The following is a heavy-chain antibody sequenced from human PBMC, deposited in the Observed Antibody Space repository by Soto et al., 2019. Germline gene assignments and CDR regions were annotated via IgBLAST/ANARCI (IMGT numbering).Heavy chain of an antibody. J-gene: IGHJ4*02. D-gene: IGHD3-22*01. CDR2: IYYSGST. CDR1: GGSISSYY. V-gene: IGHV4-59*01. Sequence: PSETLSLTCTVSGGSISSYYWSWIRQPPGKGLEWIGYIYYSGSTNYNPSLKSRVTISVDTSKNQFSLKLSSVTAADTAVYYCARDDSSGYYPSWGQGTLVTVSS. CDR3: ARDDSSGYYPS.